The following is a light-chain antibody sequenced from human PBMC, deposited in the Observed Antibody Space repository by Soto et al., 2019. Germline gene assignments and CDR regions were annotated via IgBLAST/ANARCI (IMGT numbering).Light chain of an antibody. CDR3: KQFSSYPLT. Sequence: EIVLTPSPGTPSFSPGERATLSCKASQTVRNNYLAWYQQKPGQAHRLLIYDAYSRATGIQDRFSGGGSGTDFTLTIRRLEPEDFAVYYCKQFSSYPLTFGGGAKVDIK. V-gene: IGKV3-20*01. J-gene: IGKJ4*01. CDR2: DAY. CDR1: QTVRNNY.